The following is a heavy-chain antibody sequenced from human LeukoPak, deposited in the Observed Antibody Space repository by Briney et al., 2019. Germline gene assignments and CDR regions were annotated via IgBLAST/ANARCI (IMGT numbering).Heavy chain of an antibody. Sequence: GESLKISCKGSGYSFTSYWIGWVRQMPGKGLEWMGIIYPGDSDTRYSPSFQGQVTISADKSISTAYLQWSSLKASDTAMYYCARAHWGGDCLNEPFDYWGQGTLVTVSS. CDR2: IYPGDSDT. CDR3: ARAHWGGDCLNEPFDY. V-gene: IGHV5-51*01. J-gene: IGHJ4*02. CDR1: GYSFTSYW. D-gene: IGHD2-21*02.